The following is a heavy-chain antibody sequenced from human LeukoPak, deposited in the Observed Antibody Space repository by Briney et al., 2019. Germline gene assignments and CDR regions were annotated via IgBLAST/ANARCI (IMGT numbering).Heavy chain of an antibody. D-gene: IGHD6-25*01. Sequence: GGSLRLSCAAYGFTFRDYAMIWLRQAPGKGLEWVSTLSGSGDSTYYADSVKGRFTISRYNSKNKVSLHLNSLRAEDTAVYYCAKSHYRSGGAGLDYWGQGTLVTVSS. CDR2: LSGSGDST. CDR1: GFTFRDYA. J-gene: IGHJ4*02. CDR3: AKSHYRSGGAGLDY. V-gene: IGHV3-23*01.